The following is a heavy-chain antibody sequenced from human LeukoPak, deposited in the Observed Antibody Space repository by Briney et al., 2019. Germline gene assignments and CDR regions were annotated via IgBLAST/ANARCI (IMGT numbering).Heavy chain of an antibody. J-gene: IGHJ4*02. CDR2: ISGSGGRT. CDR1: GFTFSNYG. D-gene: IGHD4-17*01. V-gene: IGHV3-23*01. CDR3: ARDPADYGDYDFDY. Sequence: PGGSLRLSCAASGFTFSNYGMSWVRQAPGKGLEWVSAISGSGGRTYYADSVKGRFTISRDNSKNTLYLQMSSLRAEDTAVYYCARDPADYGDYDFDYWGQGTLVTVSS.